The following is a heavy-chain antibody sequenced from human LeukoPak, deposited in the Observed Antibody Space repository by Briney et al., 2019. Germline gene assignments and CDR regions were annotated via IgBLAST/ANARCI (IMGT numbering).Heavy chain of an antibody. CDR2: VNRDGST. CDR1: GFTLSSYW. J-gene: IGHJ4*02. Sequence: GGSLRLSCAASGFTLSSYWMHWVRQAPGKGLAWVSRVNRDGSTSYADSVKGRFTISRDNAKNTLYLQMNSLRAEDTAVYYCVRGYSDSTAYTKGLWGPGTLVTVSS. D-gene: IGHD2/OR15-2a*01. CDR3: VRGYSDSTAYTKGL. V-gene: IGHV3-74*01.